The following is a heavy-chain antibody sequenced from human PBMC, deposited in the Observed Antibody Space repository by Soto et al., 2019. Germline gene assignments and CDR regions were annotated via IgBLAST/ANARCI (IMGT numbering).Heavy chain of an antibody. D-gene: IGHD3-10*01. CDR2: INAGNGNT. V-gene: IGHV1-3*01. CDR3: ARELLWFGEPLFDY. CDR1: GYTFTSYA. J-gene: IGHJ4*02. Sequence: ASVKVSCKASGYTFTSYAMHWVRQAPGQRLEWMGWINAGNGNTKYSQKFQGRVTITRDTSASTAYMELSSLRSEDTAVYYCARELLWFGEPLFDYWGQGTLVTSPQ.